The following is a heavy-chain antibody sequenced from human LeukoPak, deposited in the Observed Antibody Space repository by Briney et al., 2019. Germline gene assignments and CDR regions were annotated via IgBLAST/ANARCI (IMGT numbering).Heavy chain of an antibody. V-gene: IGHV3-15*01. CDR3: STSLRGSDCCLDY. CDR1: GFTFSGAW. Sequence: PGGSLRLSCAASGFTFSGAWVSWVRQAPGMGLEWVGRIKSKTDGGTTDYAAPVKGRFTISRDDSSGTLYLPMNSLKTEDTAVYYCSTSLRGSDCCLDYWGQGTLVAVSS. J-gene: IGHJ4*02. D-gene: IGHD2-21*02. CDR2: IKSKTDGGTT.